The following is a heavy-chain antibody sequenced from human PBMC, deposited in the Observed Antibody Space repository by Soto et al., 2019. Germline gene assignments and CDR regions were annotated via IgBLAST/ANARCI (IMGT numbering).Heavy chain of an antibody. V-gene: IGHV3-9*01. Sequence: PGGSLRLSCAASGFTFDDYAMHWVRQAPGKGLEWVSGISWNSGSIGYADSVKGRFTISRDNAKNSLHLQMNSLRAEDTALYYCAKDMGIAVAGTDFDYWGQGTLVTVSS. J-gene: IGHJ4*02. D-gene: IGHD6-19*01. CDR2: ISWNSGSI. CDR1: GFTFDDYA. CDR3: AKDMGIAVAGTDFDY.